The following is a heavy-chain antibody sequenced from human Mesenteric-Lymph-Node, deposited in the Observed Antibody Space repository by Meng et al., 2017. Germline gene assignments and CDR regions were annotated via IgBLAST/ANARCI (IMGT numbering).Heavy chain of an antibody. CDR3: ARAISSSWYRENWFDP. Sequence: SETLSLTCTVSGGSISSSSYYWGWVRQPPGKGLEWIGSIYYSGSTYYNPSLKSRVTISVDTSKNQFSLKLSSVTAADTAVYYCARAISSSWYRENWFDPWGQGTLVTVSS. J-gene: IGHJ5*02. CDR2: IYYSGST. D-gene: IGHD6-13*01. CDR1: GGSISSSSYY. V-gene: IGHV4-39*07.